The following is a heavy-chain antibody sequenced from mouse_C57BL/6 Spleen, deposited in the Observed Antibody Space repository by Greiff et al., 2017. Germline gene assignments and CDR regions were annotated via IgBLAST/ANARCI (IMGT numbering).Heavy chain of an antibody. V-gene: IGHV1-53*01. CDR1: GYTFTSYW. CDR2: INPSNGGT. D-gene: IGHD1-1*01. J-gene: IGHJ2*01. CDR3: ARAHYYYGSSRYYFDY. Sequence: VQLQQSGTELVKPGASVKLSCKASGYTFTSYWMHWVKQRPGQGLEWIGNINPSNGGTNYNEKFKSKATLTVDKSSSTAYMQLSSLTSEDSAVYYCARAHYYYGSSRYYFDYWGQGTTLTVSS.